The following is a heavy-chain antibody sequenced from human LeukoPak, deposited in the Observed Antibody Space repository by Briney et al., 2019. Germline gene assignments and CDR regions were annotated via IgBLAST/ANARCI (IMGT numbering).Heavy chain of an antibody. V-gene: IGHV3-21*01. Sequence: GGSLSLSCAASGFTCSSYSMNWVRQAPGQELEWVSSICSSSSYIYYADSVKGRFTISRDNAKNSLYLQMNSLRAEDTAVYYCASSRTYSSSLYYDYWGQGTLVTVSS. CDR3: ASSRTYSSSLYYDY. D-gene: IGHD6-6*01. CDR2: ICSSSSYI. J-gene: IGHJ4*02. CDR1: GFTCSSYS.